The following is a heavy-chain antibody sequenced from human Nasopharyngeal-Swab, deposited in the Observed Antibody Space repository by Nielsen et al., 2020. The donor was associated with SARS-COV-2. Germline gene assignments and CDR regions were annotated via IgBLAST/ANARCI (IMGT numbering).Heavy chain of an antibody. V-gene: IGHV7-4-1*02. D-gene: IGHD3-3*01. CDR2: INTNTGNP. CDR1: GYTFTSYA. J-gene: IGHJ5*02. CDR3: ARDRDFWSGYYSWFDP. Sequence: ASVKVSCKASGYTFTSYAMHWVRQAPAQGLEWMGWINTNTGNPTHAQGFTGRFVFSLDTSVSTAYLQISSLKAEDTAVYYCARDRDFWSGYYSWFDPWGQGTLVTVSS.